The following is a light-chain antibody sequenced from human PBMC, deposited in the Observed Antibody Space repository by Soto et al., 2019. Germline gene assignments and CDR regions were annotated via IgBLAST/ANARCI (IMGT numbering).Light chain of an antibody. Sequence: DIQMTQSPSSLSASVGDRVTITCRASQSIATFLNWYQQRPGQAPRLLIYAASTLENVVPSTFRGSGSETLFTLNISSLQPEDFATYYCQQSYITPVTFGQGTKLEIK. CDR3: QQSYITPVT. CDR2: AAS. V-gene: IGKV1-39*01. CDR1: QSIATF. J-gene: IGKJ2*01.